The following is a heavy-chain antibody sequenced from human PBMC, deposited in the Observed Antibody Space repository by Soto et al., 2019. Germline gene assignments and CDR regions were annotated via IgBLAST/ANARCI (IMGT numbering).Heavy chain of an antibody. CDR3: TTDVPDYGRNSGAGY. Sequence: EVQLVESGGRLVKPGGSLRVSCAASGFIFSTAWMNWVRQAPGKGLEWVGRINSKAYGGATEYAAPVKGRFTISRDDSKNTLYLQMNSLKTEDTALYYCTTDVPDYGRNSGAGYWGQGTMVTVSS. CDR2: INSKAYGGAT. CDR1: GFIFSTAW. D-gene: IGHD4-17*01. J-gene: IGHJ4*02. V-gene: IGHV3-15*07.